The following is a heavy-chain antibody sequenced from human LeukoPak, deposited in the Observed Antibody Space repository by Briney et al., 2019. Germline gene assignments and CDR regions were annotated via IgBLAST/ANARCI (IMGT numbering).Heavy chain of an antibody. D-gene: IGHD3-10*01. J-gene: IGHJ4*02. CDR3: AREKGRGVISPYYDY. V-gene: IGHV3-30*03. Sequence: GGSLRLSCVVSGFTFSSYGMHWVRQAPGKGLEWVAVISYDGSNKYYADSVKGRFTISRDTSKNTLSLQMNSLRVEDTAVYYCAREKGRGVISPYYDYWGQGTLVTVS. CDR2: ISYDGSNK. CDR1: GFTFSSYG.